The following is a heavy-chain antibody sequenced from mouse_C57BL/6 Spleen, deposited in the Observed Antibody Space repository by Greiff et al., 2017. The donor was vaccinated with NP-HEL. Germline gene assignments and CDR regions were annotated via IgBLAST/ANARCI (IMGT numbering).Heavy chain of an antibody. V-gene: IGHV5-4*01. CDR1: GFTFSSYA. J-gene: IGHJ2*01. D-gene: IGHD1-1*01. CDR3: ARDHGSSSYYFDY. CDR2: ISDGGSYT. Sequence: EVKLMESGGGLVKPGGSLKLSCAASGFTFSSYAMSWVRQTPEKRLEWVATISDGGSYTYYPDNVKGRFTISRDNAKNNLYLQMSHLKSEDTAMYYCARDHGSSSYYFDYWGQGTTLTVSS.